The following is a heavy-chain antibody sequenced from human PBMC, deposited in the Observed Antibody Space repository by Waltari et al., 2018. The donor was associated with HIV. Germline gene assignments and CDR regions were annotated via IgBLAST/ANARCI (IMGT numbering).Heavy chain of an antibody. D-gene: IGHD5-18*01. J-gene: IGHJ4*02. CDR1: GFTFKNFA. CDR3: ARDYNYAPDY. V-gene: IGHV3-33*01. Sequence: QVQLVESGGGVVQPGRSLRLSCAASGFTFKNFAMNWVRQAPGKGLEWVGNIYYDGSKKFYGDSVRGRFTISRDNPKQILYLQMNSLRVEDTALYYCARDYNYAPDYWGQGTLVVVSS. CDR2: IYYDGSKK.